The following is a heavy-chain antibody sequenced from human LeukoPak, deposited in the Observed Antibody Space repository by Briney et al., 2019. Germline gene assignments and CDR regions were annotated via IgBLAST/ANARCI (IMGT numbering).Heavy chain of an antibody. Sequence: GGSLRLSCAASGFTFSSYAMSWVRQAPGQGLDWVSAISGSGGSTYYADSVKGRFTISRDNSKNTLYLQMNSLRAEDTAVYYCAKDLRVVVAARPTDYWGQGTLVTVSS. CDR1: GFTFSSYA. V-gene: IGHV3-23*01. CDR3: AKDLRVVVAARPTDY. J-gene: IGHJ4*02. CDR2: ISGSGGST. D-gene: IGHD2-15*01.